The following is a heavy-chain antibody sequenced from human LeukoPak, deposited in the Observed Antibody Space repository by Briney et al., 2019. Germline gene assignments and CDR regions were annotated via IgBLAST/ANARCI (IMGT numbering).Heavy chain of an antibody. J-gene: IGHJ3*02. D-gene: IGHD2-8*01. CDR2: IYYSGTT. CDR3: ARIMADQNAFDI. CDR1: GGSISSYY. V-gene: IGHV4-59*08. Sequence: SETLSLTCTVSGGSISSYYWSWIRQPPGKGLEWIGTIYYSGTTTYNSSLKSRVTISEDTSNNQVSLKVSSVTAADTAMFYCARIMADQNAFDIWGQGTMVTVSS.